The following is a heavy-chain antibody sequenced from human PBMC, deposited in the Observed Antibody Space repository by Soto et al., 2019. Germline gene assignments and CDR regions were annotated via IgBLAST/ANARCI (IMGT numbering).Heavy chain of an antibody. CDR1: GCSINSGGYY. D-gene: IGHD6-13*01. Sequence: QVQLRESGPGLVKPSQTLALTCTVSGCSINSGGYYWNWIRQHPGKALEGSGYMYYSGSTYYNPFLSSRFTTPAVSSKNHLSLKLFSVTAADTAVYFCARGYPQSEYSSSWVVDYWGQGTLVNRSS. CDR3: ARGYPQSEYSSSWVVDY. J-gene: IGHJ4*02. CDR2: MYYSGST. V-gene: IGHV4-31*03.